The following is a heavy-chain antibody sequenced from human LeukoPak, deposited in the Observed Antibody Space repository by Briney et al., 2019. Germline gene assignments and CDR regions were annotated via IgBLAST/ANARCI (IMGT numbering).Heavy chain of an antibody. CDR1: GFTVSDYY. Sequence: GGSLRLSCAASGFTVSDYYMSWIRQAPGKGLEWVSYISSSGSTIYYADSVKGRFTISRDNAKNSLYLQMNSLRAEDTAVYYCARDKHSSSWYPEGAFDIWGQGTMVTVSS. CDR2: ISSSGSTI. CDR3: ARDKHSSSWYPEGAFDI. D-gene: IGHD6-13*01. V-gene: IGHV3-11*04. J-gene: IGHJ3*02.